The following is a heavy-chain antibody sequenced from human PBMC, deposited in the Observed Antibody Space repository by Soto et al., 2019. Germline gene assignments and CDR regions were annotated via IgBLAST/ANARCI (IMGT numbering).Heavy chain of an antibody. V-gene: IGHV3-30*18. J-gene: IGHJ6*02. Sequence: GGSLRLSCAASGFTFSSYGMHWVRQAPGKGLEWVAVISYDGSNKYYADSVKGRFTISRDNSKNTLYLQMNSLRAEDTAVYYCAKDLRAGYCSSTSCYGHHYYYGMDVWGQGTTVTVSS. CDR2: ISYDGSNK. CDR1: GFTFSSYG. D-gene: IGHD2-2*01. CDR3: AKDLRAGYCSSTSCYGHHYYYGMDV.